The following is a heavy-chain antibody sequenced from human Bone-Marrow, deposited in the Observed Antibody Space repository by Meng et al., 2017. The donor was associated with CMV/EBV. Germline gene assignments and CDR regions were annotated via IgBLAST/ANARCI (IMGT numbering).Heavy chain of an antibody. J-gene: IGHJ6*02. CDR1: GFSFTSTGVG. V-gene: IGHV2-5*01. Sequence: SGPTLVKPTQSLTLVCTFSGFSFTSTGVGVGWIRQPPGKALEWLALIFWDYGNDDKFYSPSLKSRLTITKDTSKNQVVLTMTNMDPVDTATYYCAHTSGDYGGNPVGEYYYYGMDVWGQGTKVTVSS. CDR3: AHTSGDYGGNPVGEYYYYGMDV. D-gene: IGHD4-23*01. CDR2: IFWDYGNDDK.